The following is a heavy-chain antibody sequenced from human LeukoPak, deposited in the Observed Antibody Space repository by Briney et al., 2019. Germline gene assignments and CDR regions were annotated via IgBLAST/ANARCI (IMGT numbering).Heavy chain of an antibody. CDR1: GFTFSSYA. CDR2: ISYDGSNK. Sequence: GGSLRLSCAASGFTFSSYAMHWVRQAPGKGLEWVAVISYDGSNKYYADSVKGRFTISGDNSKNTLYLQMNSLRAEDTAVYYCARDDSNYVDYWGQGTLVTVSS. J-gene: IGHJ4*02. CDR3: ARDDSNYVDY. V-gene: IGHV3-30*04. D-gene: IGHD5-18*01.